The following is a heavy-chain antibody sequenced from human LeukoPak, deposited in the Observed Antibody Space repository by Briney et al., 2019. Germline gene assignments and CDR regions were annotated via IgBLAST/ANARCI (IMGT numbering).Heavy chain of an antibody. CDR1: GGSFSDYS. V-gene: IGHV4-34*01. CDR3: ARDVRGSWYWFDP. CDR2: INHSGGT. D-gene: IGHD3-10*01. Sequence: SETLSLTCAVYGGSFSDYSWTWIRQPPGKGLEWIGEINHSGGTNHNPSLMSRVIMSVDTSKNQISLKVSSVTAADTAVYYCARDVRGSWYWFDPWGQGTLVTVSS. J-gene: IGHJ5*02.